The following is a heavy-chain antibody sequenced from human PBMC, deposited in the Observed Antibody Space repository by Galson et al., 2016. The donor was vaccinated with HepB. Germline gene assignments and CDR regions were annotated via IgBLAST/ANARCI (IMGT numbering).Heavy chain of an antibody. V-gene: IGHV3-43*01. CDR1: GFTFDDYT. D-gene: IGHD3-10*01. CDR2: ISWDGRSP. J-gene: IGHJ6*02. Sequence: SLRLSCAASGFTFDDYTMHWVRQAPGKGLEWVALISWDGRSPDYADSVRGRFTISRDNRQNILYLQMNSLTTEDTALYCCRKDWGSLWESSGKGMDVWGQGTTVIVSS. CDR3: RKDWGSLWESSGKGMDV.